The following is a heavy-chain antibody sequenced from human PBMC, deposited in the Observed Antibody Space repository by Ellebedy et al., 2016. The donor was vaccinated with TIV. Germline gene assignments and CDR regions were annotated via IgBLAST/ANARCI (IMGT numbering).Heavy chain of an antibody. CDR1: GFTFSDYY. Sequence: ESLKISCAASGFTFSDYYWTWIRQPPGRGLEWIGEIHPSGSTTYNSSLQSRVAMSVDTSKSHFSLKLSSVTAADTAVYYCARGPDYAKSGYWGQGTQVTVSS. D-gene: IGHD4-17*01. CDR2: IHPSGST. J-gene: IGHJ4*02. CDR3: ARGPDYAKSGY. V-gene: IGHV4-34*01.